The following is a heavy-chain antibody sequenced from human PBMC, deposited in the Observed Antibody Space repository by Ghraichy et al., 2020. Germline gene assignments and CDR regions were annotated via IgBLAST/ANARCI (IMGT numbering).Heavy chain of an antibody. V-gene: IGHV4-34*01. D-gene: IGHD6-13*01. J-gene: IGHJ6*02. CDR2: INHSGSP. CDR1: GGSFSGYY. CDR3: ASAYSTPRIAAAGTEFYYYYGMDV. Sequence: SETLSLTCAVYGGSFSGYYWSWIRQPPGKGLEWIGEINHSGSPNYNTSLKSRVTISLDTSKNQFSLRLSSVTAADTAVYYCASAYSTPRIAAAGTEFYYYYGMDVWCPGTTVTVSS.